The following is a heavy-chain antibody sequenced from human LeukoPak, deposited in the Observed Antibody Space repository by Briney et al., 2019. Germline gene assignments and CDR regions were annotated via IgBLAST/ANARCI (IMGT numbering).Heavy chain of an antibody. CDR2: ISGSGGST. J-gene: IGHJ5*02. Sequence: GGSLRLSCAASGFTFSSYAMSWVRPAPGKGLEWVSAISGSGGSTYYADSVKGRFTISRDNSKNTLYLQMNSLRAEDTAVYYCAKGQLVPCRNWFDPWAREPWSPSPQ. D-gene: IGHD6-13*01. CDR1: GFTFSSYA. CDR3: AKGQLVPCRNWFDP. V-gene: IGHV3-23*01.